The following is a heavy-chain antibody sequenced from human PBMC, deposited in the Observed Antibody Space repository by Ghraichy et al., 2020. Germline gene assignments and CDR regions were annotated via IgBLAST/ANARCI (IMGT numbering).Heavy chain of an antibody. CDR2: ISSSSSYI. V-gene: IGHV3-21*01. Sequence: GSLRLSCAASGFTFSSYSMNWVRQAPGKGLEWVSSISSSSSYIYYADSVKGRFTISRDNAKNSLYLQMNSLRAEDTAVYYCARDEYSSGWYIDPVDYWGQGTLVTVSS. D-gene: IGHD6-19*01. CDR3: ARDEYSSGWYIDPVDY. J-gene: IGHJ4*02. CDR1: GFTFSSYS.